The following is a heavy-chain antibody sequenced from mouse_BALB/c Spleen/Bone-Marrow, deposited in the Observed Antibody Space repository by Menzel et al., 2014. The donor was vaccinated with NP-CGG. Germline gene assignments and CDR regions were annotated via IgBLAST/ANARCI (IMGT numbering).Heavy chain of an antibody. CDR1: GFSFSSYA. V-gene: IGHV5-9-3*01. CDR2: ISRGGSYT. J-gene: IGHJ3*01. D-gene: IGHD2-1*01. CDR3: ARQRDGNYREFAY. Sequence: VGSGGGLVKPGRALKISCAASGFSFSSYAISWVRQTPEKRLEWVATISRGGSYTYYPDSVKGRFTISRDNAKNTLYLQMSSLRSEDTAMYYCARQRDGNYREFAYWGQGTLVTVSA.